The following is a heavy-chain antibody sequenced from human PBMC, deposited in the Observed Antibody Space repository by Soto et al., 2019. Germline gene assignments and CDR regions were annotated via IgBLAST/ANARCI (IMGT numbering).Heavy chain of an antibody. Sequence: PGGSLRLSCAASGFSFNTHAMNWVRQAPGKGLEWVSGISDDGGFRYYADSAKGRFTISRDNSKNTVYLQMNGLRADDTAVYYCAKARGSVSHTEHHFDSWCQGTLVTVSS. V-gene: IGHV3-23*01. CDR2: ISDDGGFR. D-gene: IGHD3-10*01. CDR3: AKARGSVSHTEHHFDS. CDR1: GFSFNTHA. J-gene: IGHJ4*02.